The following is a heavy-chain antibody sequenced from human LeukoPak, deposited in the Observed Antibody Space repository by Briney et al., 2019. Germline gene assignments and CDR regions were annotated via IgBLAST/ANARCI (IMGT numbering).Heavy chain of an antibody. V-gene: IGHV4-39*01. D-gene: IGHD3-22*01. CDR2: IYYSGST. Sequence: SETLSLTCTVSGGSISSSSYYWGWIRQPPGKGLEWIGSIYYSGSTYYNPSLKSRVTISVDTSKNQFSLKLSSVTAADTAVYYCATEDYYDSSGPLYYMDVWGKGTTVTVSS. J-gene: IGHJ6*03. CDR1: GGSISSSSYY. CDR3: ATEDYYDSSGPLYYMDV.